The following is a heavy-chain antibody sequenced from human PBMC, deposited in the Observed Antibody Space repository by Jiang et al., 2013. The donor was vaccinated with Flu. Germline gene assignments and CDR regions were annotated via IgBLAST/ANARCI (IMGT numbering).Heavy chain of an antibody. V-gene: IGHV4-59*08. CDR3: ARHEWSGSVPYYFDY. D-gene: IGHD3-3*01. CDR1: GGSISSYY. CDR2: IYYSGST. J-gene: IGHJ4*02. Sequence: GSGLVKPSETLSLTCTVSGGSISSYYWSWIRQPPGKGLEWIGYIYYSGSTNYNPSLKSRVTISVDTSKNQFSLKLSSVTAADTAVYYCARHEWSGSVPYYFDYWGQGPWSPSPQ.